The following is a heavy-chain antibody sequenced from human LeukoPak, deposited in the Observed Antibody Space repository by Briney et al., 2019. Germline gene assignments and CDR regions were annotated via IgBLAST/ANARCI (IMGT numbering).Heavy chain of an antibody. D-gene: IGHD3-10*01. CDR3: ARDTLYGSGDYYFDY. Sequence: SETLSLTCTVSGYSISSGYYWSWIRQPPGKGLEWIGEINHSGSTNYNPSLKSRVTISVDTSKNQFSLKLSSVTAADTAVYYCARDTLYGSGDYYFDYWGQGTLVTVSS. CDR1: GYSISSGYY. J-gene: IGHJ4*02. V-gene: IGHV4-38-2*02. CDR2: INHSGST.